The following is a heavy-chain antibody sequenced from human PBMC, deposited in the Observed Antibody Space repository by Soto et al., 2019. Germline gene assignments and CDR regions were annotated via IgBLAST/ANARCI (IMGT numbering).Heavy chain of an antibody. CDR1: GFSFSNYA. Sequence: GSLRLSCAASGFSFSNYAMHWVRQAPGKGLEWVAVIWYDGSNKYYADSVKGRFTISKDNSQTTVYLQMNSLRAEDSAVYYCTRDPYGGSRYYFDSWGQGTLVTVSS. J-gene: IGHJ4*02. CDR2: IWYDGSNK. D-gene: IGHD1-26*01. V-gene: IGHV3-33*01. CDR3: TRDPYGGSRYYFDS.